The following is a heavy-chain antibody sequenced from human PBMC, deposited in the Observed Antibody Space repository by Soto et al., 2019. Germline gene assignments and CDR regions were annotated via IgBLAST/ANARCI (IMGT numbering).Heavy chain of an antibody. CDR3: ARLVTIFGVVISGGMDV. V-gene: IGHV5-51*01. CDR1: GYSFTSYW. CDR2: IYPGDSDT. Sequence: GESLKISCKGSGYSFTSYWIGWVRQMPGKGLEWMGIIYPGDSDTRYSPSFQGQVTISADKPISTAYLQWSSLKASDTAMYYCARLVTIFGVVISGGMDVWGQGTTVTVSS. D-gene: IGHD3-3*01. J-gene: IGHJ6*02.